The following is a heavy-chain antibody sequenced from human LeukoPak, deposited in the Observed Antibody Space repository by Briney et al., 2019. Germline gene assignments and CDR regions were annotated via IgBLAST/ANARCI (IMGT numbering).Heavy chain of an antibody. CDR1: GFSFSNYE. Sequence: GGSLRLSCAASGFSFSNYEMSWVRQAPGKGLECISYISTSGTIIYYADSVKGRFTISRDNAKNSLYLQMNSLRAEDMALYYCAKAPYMGSAFDIWGQGTMVTVSS. CDR2: ISTSGTII. CDR3: AKAPYMGSAFDI. D-gene: IGHD1-26*01. V-gene: IGHV3-48*03. J-gene: IGHJ3*02.